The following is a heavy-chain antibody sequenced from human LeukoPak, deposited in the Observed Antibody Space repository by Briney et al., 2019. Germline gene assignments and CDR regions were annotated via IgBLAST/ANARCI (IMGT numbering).Heavy chain of an antibody. Sequence: GGSLRLSCAASGFSFSSYWMHWVRQDPGKGLVWVSRIDTDGSATSYADSVRGRFTISRDNAKSTLSLQMNSLRVEDTAVYYCAKDRGIAAASTDFDYWGQGTLVTVSS. CDR3: AKDRGIAAASTDFDY. CDR2: IDTDGSAT. CDR1: GFSFSSYW. D-gene: IGHD6-25*01. V-gene: IGHV3-74*01. J-gene: IGHJ4*02.